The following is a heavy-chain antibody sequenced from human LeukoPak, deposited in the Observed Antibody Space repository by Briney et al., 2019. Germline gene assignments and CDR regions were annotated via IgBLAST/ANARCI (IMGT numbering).Heavy chain of an antibody. V-gene: IGHV3-23*01. CDR1: GFTFSSYA. CDR2: ISGSAGST. D-gene: IGHD3-22*01. J-gene: IGHJ4*02. CDR3: AKTYYYDSSGYYYVFDY. Sequence: PGGSLRLSCAASGFTFSSYAMSWVRQAPGKGLEWVSAISGSAGSTYYADSVKGRFTISRDNSKNTLHLQMNSLRAEDTAIYYCAKTYYYDSSGYYYVFDYWGQGTLVTVS.